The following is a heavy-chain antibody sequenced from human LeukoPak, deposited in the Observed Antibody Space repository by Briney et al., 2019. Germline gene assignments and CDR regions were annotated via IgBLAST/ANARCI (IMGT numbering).Heavy chain of an antibody. Sequence: EASVKVSCKPSGYTFTGYYIHWVRQAPGQGLEWMGRINPNSGDTNYAQKFQGRVTMTRDTSISTAYMDLSRLKSDDTAVYYCARGTFYDFWSGDSDYWGQGTLVTVSS. V-gene: IGHV1-2*06. CDR1: GYTFTGYY. J-gene: IGHJ4*02. CDR3: ARGTFYDFWSGDSDY. D-gene: IGHD3-3*01. CDR2: INPNSGDT.